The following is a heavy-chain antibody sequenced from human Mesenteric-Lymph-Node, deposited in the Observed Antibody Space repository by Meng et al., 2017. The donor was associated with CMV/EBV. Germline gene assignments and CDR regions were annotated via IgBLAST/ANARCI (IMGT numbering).Heavy chain of an antibody. J-gene: IGHJ4*02. CDR3: ARGSSYDILTGYFDY. CDR1: GGSFSGYY. CDR2: INHSGST. V-gene: IGHV4-34*01. D-gene: IGHD3-9*01. Sequence: QGRVHHGGPGMLKPSETLAVTCAVYGGSFSGYYWNWIRQSPEKGLEWIGEINHSGSTTYNPSFTSRIIISVDTSTNQISLNMSSVTAADTAVYYCARGSSYDILTGYFDYWGQGALVTVSS.